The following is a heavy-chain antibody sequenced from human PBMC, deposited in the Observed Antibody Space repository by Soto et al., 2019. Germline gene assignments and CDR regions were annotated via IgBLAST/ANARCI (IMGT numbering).Heavy chain of an antibody. D-gene: IGHD6-13*01. Sequence: PGGSLRLSCAASGFTFSSYWMHWARQAPGKGLVWLSSIDGVGTVIPHADSVKGRFTVSRDNAKNTLYLQMNSLRAEGTAVYYCVSEVCSAGLCNVFDYRGQGTPVTVSS. CDR3: VSEVCSAGLCNVFDY. J-gene: IGHJ4*02. CDR1: GFTFSSYW. V-gene: IGHV3-74*01. CDR2: IDGVGTVI.